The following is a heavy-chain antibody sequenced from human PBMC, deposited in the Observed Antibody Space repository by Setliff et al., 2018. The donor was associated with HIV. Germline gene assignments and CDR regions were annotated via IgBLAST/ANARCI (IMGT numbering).Heavy chain of an antibody. CDR2: IEQDGSEK. Sequence: SCAASGFTFSGFWMSWVRQAPGMGLEWVANIEQDGSEKYYVDSVKGRFSISRDNANNSLYLHMDSLRVEDTAIYYCAVPSQDSNGWSPFDYWGQGTLVTSPQ. D-gene: IGHD6-19*01. CDR1: GFTFSGFW. CDR3: AVPSQDSNGWSPFDY. J-gene: IGHJ4*02. V-gene: IGHV3-7*01.